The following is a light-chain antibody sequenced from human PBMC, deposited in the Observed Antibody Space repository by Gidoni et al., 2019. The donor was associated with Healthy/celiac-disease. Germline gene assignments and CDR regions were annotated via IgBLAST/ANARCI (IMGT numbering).Light chain of an antibody. J-gene: IGKJ1*01. CDR3: QKYNSAPWT. CDR2: AAS. V-gene: IGKV1-27*01. Sequence: DIQMTQSPSSLSASVRDRVTITCRASQGIRKYLAWYQQKPGKVPKLLIYAASTLQSGVPSRFSGSGSGTDFTLTISSLQPEDVATYYCQKYNSAPWTFGQGTKVEIK. CDR1: QGIRKY.